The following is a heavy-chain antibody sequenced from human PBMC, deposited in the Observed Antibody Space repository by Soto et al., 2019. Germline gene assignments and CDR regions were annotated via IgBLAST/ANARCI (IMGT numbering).Heavy chain of an antibody. V-gene: IGHV1-46*01. CDR3: ARDLRPRDSSGYYYFWFDP. Sequence: QVQLVQSGAEVKKPGASVKVSCKASGYTFTSYYMHWVRQAPGQGLEWMGIINPSGGSTSYAQKFQGRVTMTRDTSTSTVYMELSSLRSEDTAVYYCARDLRPRDSSGYYYFWFDPWGQGTLVTVSS. CDR1: GYTFTSYY. D-gene: IGHD3-22*01. J-gene: IGHJ5*02. CDR2: INPSGGST.